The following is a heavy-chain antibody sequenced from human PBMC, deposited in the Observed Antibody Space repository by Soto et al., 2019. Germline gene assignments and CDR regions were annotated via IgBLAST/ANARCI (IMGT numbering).Heavy chain of an antibody. D-gene: IGHD6-6*01. CDR3: ARDPLAARNYYYYYGMDV. CDR2: ISSSGSTI. V-gene: IGHV3-11*01. J-gene: IGHJ6*02. Sequence: GGSLRLSCAASGFTFSDYYMSWIRQAPGKGLEWVSYISSSGSTIYYADSVKGRFTISRDNAKNSLYLQMNSLRAEDTAVYYCARDPLAARNYYYYYGMDVWGQGTTVTVSS. CDR1: GFTFSDYY.